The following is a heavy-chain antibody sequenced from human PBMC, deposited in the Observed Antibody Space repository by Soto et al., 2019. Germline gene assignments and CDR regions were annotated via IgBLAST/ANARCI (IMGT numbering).Heavy chain of an antibody. J-gene: IGHJ6*02. CDR2: IWYDGSNK. CDR3: ARDSSIAARAYGMDV. CDR1: GFTFSSYG. D-gene: IGHD6-6*01. Sequence: PGGSLRLSCAASGFTFSSYGMHWVRQAPGKGLEWVAVIWYDGSNKYYADSVKGRFTISRDNSKNTLFLQMNSLRAEDTAVYYCARDSSIAARAYGMDVWGQGTTVTVSS. V-gene: IGHV3-33*01.